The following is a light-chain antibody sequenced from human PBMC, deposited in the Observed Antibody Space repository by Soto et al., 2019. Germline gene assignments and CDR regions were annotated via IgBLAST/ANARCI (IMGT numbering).Light chain of an antibody. CDR1: QGVNNY. CDR2: GAS. J-gene: IGKJ1*01. CDR3: HQYNNWPLT. Sequence: EIVMTQSPATLSVSPGERATLSCRASQGVNNYLAWYQHKPGQAPRLLIYGASTRATGIPARFSGSASGTEFTLTISSLQSEDCAVYYSHQYNNWPLTFGKGTTVAIK. V-gene: IGKV3-15*01.